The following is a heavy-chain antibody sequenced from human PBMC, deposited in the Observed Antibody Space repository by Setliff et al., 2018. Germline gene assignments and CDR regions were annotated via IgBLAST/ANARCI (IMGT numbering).Heavy chain of an antibody. CDR3: ARVLVLGYNWFDP. Sequence: ASETLSLTCAVYGGSFSGYYWSWIRQPPEKGLEWIGEISHSGSTNYNPSLKSRVTISIDTSKNQFSLKLTSVTAADTAMYYCARVLVLGYNWFDPWGQGTLVTVSS. V-gene: IGHV4-34*01. CDR2: ISHSGST. J-gene: IGHJ5*02. D-gene: IGHD3-10*01. CDR1: GGSFSGYY.